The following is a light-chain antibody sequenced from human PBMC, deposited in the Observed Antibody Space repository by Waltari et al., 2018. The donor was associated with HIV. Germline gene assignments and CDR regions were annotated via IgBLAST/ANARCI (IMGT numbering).Light chain of an antibody. V-gene: IGLV1-47*01. CDR3: ATWDDSSSGSWV. Sequence: QSVLTQPPSASGTPGQRVTISCSGASSTIGSHIVYWYQQVAGTTPKLLIFRNNKRPSGVPDRFSGSKSGTSASLSISGLRPEDEADYYCATWDDSSSGSWVFGGGTKVTVL. CDR1: SSTIGSHI. J-gene: IGLJ3*02. CDR2: RNN.